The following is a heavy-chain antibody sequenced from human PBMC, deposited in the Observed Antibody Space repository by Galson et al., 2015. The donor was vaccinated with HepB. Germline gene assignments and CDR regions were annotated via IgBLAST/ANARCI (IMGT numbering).Heavy chain of an antibody. Sequence: SLRLSCAASGFTFSSYWMSWVRQAPGKGLEWVANIKQDGSEKYYVDSVKGRFTISRDNAKNSLYLQMNSLRAEDTAVYYCARDIGGGYDYVWGSYRRDAFDIWGQGTMVTVSS. CDR2: IKQDGSEK. J-gene: IGHJ3*02. CDR1: GFTFSSYW. D-gene: IGHD3-16*02. CDR3: ARDIGGGYDYVWGSYRRDAFDI. V-gene: IGHV3-7*03.